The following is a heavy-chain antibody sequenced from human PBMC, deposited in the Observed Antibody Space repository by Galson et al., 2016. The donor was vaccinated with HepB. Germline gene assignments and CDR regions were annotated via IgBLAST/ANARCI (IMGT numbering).Heavy chain of an antibody. V-gene: IGHV1-69*13. CDR1: GGAFSSFA. CDR3: YVHSTGFEDH. J-gene: IGHJ4*02. D-gene: IGHD6-25*01. Sequence: SVKVSCKASGGAFSSFAVGWVRQAPGQGLEWMGGIISNFGTANYAQKFQGRVSITADESTSTAYMELSSLRSDDTAVYYFYVHSTGFEDHWGQGTLVTVSS. CDR2: IISNFGTA.